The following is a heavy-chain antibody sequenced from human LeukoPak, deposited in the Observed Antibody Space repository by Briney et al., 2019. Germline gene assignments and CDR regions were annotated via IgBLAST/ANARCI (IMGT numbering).Heavy chain of an antibody. Sequence: SETLSLTCAVSGYSISSGYYWGWIRQPPGKGLEWIGSIYHSGSTYYNPSPKNRITILVDTSKNQFSLKLSSVTAADTAVYYCTRHEWNYVTYFDFWGQGTRVTVSS. V-gene: IGHV4-38-2*01. CDR2: IYHSGST. CDR3: TRHEWNYVTYFDF. J-gene: IGHJ4*02. CDR1: GYSISSGYY. D-gene: IGHD1-7*01.